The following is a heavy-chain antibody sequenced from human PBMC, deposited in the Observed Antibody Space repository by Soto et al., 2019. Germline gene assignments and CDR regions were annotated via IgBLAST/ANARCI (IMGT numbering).Heavy chain of an antibody. D-gene: IGHD3-22*01. J-gene: IGHJ4*02. Sequence: LETLSLTCAVYGGSFSGYYWSWIRQPPGKGLEWIGEINHSGSTNCNPSLKSRVTISVDTSKNQFSLKLSSVTAADTAVYYCARYYYDSSGYYYQHFDYWGQGTLVTVSS. CDR3: ARYYYDSSGYYYQHFDY. CDR1: GGSFSGYY. CDR2: INHSGST. V-gene: IGHV4-34*01.